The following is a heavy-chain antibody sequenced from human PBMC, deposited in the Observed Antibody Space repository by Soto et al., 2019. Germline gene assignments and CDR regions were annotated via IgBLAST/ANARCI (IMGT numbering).Heavy chain of an antibody. J-gene: IGHJ5*02. V-gene: IGHV4-39*02. CDR1: GGSISSSSNY. Sequence: SETLSLTCTVSGGSISSSSNYWRWIRQPPGKWLEWIGSIYYSGSTYYNPSLKSRVTISVDTSKNQFSLKLSSVTAADTAVYYCAREGRWSLGWFDPWGQGTLVT. D-gene: IGHD7-27*01. CDR3: AREGRWSLGWFDP. CDR2: IYYSGST.